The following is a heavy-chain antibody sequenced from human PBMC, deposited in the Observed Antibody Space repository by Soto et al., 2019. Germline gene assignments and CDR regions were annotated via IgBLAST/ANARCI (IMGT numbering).Heavy chain of an antibody. D-gene: IGHD3-22*01. Sequence: QLQLQESGPGLVKPSETLSLTCTVSGGSISSSSYYWGWIRQPPGKGLEWIGSIYYSGSTYYNPSLKSRVAISVDTSKIQFSLKLSSVTAADPAVYYCARRGYYYDSSGYPSVWYWGQGTLVTVSS. J-gene: IGHJ4*02. CDR3: ARRGYYYDSSGYPSVWY. CDR1: GGSISSSSYY. V-gene: IGHV4-39*01. CDR2: IYYSGST.